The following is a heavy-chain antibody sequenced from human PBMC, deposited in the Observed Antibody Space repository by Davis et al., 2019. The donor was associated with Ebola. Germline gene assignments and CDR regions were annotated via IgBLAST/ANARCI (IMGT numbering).Heavy chain of an antibody. Sequence: SLKISCVASGFTFDDYGMHWVRQTPGKGLEWVSGISWNGGSKDYADSVKGRFTISRENAKNSLFLQMSGLRAGDTAVYYCARGDTSSSFYYYYAMDVWGQGTTVTVSS. CDR2: ISWNGGSK. J-gene: IGHJ6*02. CDR3: ARGDTSSSFYYYYAMDV. D-gene: IGHD6-6*01. CDR1: GFTFDDYG. V-gene: IGHV3-9*01.